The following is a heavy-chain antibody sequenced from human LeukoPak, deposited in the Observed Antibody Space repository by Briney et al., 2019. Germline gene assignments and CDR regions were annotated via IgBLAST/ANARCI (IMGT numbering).Heavy chain of an antibody. CDR3: AREGYSSSWLYFDY. CDR2: INPNSGGT. D-gene: IGHD6-13*01. J-gene: IGHJ4*02. Sequence: GASVKVSCKASGYAFTGYYMHWMRQAPGQGLEWMGWINPNSGGTNYAQKFQGRVTMTRDTSISTAYMELSSLRSEDTAVYYCAREGYSSSWLYFDYWGPGTLVTVSS. V-gene: IGHV1-2*02. CDR1: GYAFTGYY.